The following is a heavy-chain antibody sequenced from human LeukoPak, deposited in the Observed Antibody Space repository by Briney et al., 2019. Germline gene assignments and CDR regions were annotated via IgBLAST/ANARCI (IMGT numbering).Heavy chain of an antibody. V-gene: IGHV1-2*02. CDR3: ARSYGSGSHSDY. J-gene: IGHJ4*02. D-gene: IGHD3-10*01. Sequence: ASVKVSCKASGYTFTGYYMHWVRQAPGQGLEWMGWINPNSGGTNYAQKFQGRVTMTRDTSISTAYMELSRLRSDDTAVYYCARSYGSGSHSDYWGQGTLVTVSS. CDR2: INPNSGGT. CDR1: GYTFTGYY.